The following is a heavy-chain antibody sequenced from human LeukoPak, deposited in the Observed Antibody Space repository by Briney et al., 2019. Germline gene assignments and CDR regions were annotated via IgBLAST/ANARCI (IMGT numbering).Heavy chain of an antibody. CDR2: VSYDGTNK. Sequence: PGGSLRLSCAASGFTFSNYGMHWVRQAPGKGLEWVAVVSYDGTNKYYADSVKGRFTISRDNSKNTLYLQMNSLRAEDTAVYYCAKDVGSHSTHLSNWGQGTLVTVPS. CDR3: AKDVGSHSTHLSN. CDR1: GFTFSNYG. D-gene: IGHD1-26*01. V-gene: IGHV3-30*18. J-gene: IGHJ4*02.